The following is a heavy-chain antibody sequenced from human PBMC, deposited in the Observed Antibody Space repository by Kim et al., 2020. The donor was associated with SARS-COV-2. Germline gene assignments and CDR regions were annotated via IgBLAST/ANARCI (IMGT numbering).Heavy chain of an antibody. J-gene: IGHJ4*02. D-gene: IGHD6-13*01. Sequence: PSLKVRVTISVDTSKTQFSLKLSAVAAADTAVYYCARGLIAAAGTDFDYWGQGTLVTVSS. CDR3: ARGLIAAAGTDFDY. V-gene: IGHV4-34*01.